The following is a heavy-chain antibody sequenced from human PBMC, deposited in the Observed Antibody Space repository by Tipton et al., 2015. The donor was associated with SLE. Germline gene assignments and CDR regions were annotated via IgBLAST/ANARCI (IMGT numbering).Heavy chain of an antibody. Sequence: RSLRLSCAASGFTFSSYAMHWVRQAPGKGLEWVAVISYDGSNKYYADSVKGRFTISRDNSKNTLYLQMNSLRAEDTAVYYCAGELLPRWGMDVWGQGTTVNVSS. J-gene: IGHJ6*02. CDR1: GFTFSSYA. V-gene: IGHV3-30*04. CDR2: ISYDGSNK. CDR3: AGELLPRWGMDV. D-gene: IGHD2-15*01.